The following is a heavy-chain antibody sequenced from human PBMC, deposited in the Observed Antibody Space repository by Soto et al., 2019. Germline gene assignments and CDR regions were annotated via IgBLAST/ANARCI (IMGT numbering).Heavy chain of an antibody. CDR2: ISYDGSNK. J-gene: IGHJ4*02. D-gene: IGHD2-21*02. V-gene: IGHV3-30*18. Sequence: PVGSLRLSCAASGFTFSSYGMHWVRQAPGKGLEWVAVISYDGSNKYYADSVKGRFTVSRDKSKNTLYLQVNSLRAEDTAVYYCAKDKVPVVVTAPFDYWGQGNLVTVT. CDR1: GFTFSSYG. CDR3: AKDKVPVVVTAPFDY.